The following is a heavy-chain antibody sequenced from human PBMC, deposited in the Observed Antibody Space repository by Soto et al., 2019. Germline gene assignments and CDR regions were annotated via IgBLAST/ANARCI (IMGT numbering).Heavy chain of an antibody. D-gene: IGHD2-21*01. Sequence: LSETLSLTCTVSGGSISSYYWSWIRQPPGKGLEWIGYIYYSGSTNYNPSLKSRVTISVDTSKNQFSLKLSSVTAADTAVYYCARVFHETALDVWGQGTTVTVSS. CDR2: IYYSGST. V-gene: IGHV4-59*01. J-gene: IGHJ6*02. CDR1: GGSISSYY. CDR3: ARVFHETALDV.